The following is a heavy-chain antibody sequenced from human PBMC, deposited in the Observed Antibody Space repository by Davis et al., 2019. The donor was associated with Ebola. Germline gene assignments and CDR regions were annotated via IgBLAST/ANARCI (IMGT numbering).Heavy chain of an antibody. V-gene: IGHV5-51*01. CDR3: ARRDSSGWPFDY. CDR2: IYPGDSDT. D-gene: IGHD6-19*01. CDR1: GYTFTNYW. Sequence: GESLKISCKGSGYTFTNYWIAWVRQLPGKGLEWMGIIYPGDSDTRYSPSFQGQVTISADKSISTAYLQWSSLKASDTAMYYCARRDSSGWPFDYWGQGTLVTVSS. J-gene: IGHJ4*02.